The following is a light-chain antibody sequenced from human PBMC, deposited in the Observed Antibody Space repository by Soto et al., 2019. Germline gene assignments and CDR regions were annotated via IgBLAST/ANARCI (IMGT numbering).Light chain of an antibody. CDR3: SAWDDSIYGPV. CDR1: SSNIGTNP. V-gene: IGLV1-44*01. Sequence: QSVLTQPPSASGTPGQRVAISCSGGSSNIGTNPVNWYLHLPGTAPKLLIYRDNQRPSGVPDRFSGSKSGTSASLTISGLQSEDEADYFCSAWDDSIYGPVFGGGIKLTVL. J-gene: IGLJ2*01. CDR2: RDN.